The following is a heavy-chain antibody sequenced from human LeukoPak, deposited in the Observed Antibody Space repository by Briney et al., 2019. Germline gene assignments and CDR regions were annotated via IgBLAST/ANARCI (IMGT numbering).Heavy chain of an antibody. CDR1: GFTFA. D-gene: IGHD4-17*01. CDR2: ISWNSGSI. CDR3: AKARSRHDYGDSYFDY. Sequence: PPGGSLRLSCAASGFTFAMHWVRQAPGKGLEWVSGISWNSGSIGYADSVKGRFTISRDNAKNSLYLQMNSLRAEDMALYYCAKARSRHDYGDSYFDYWGQGTLVTVSS. V-gene: IGHV3-9*03. J-gene: IGHJ4*02.